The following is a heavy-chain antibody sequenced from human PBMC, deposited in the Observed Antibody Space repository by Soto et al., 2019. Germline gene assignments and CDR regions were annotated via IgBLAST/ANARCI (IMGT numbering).Heavy chain of an antibody. J-gene: IGHJ5*02. V-gene: IGHV5-51*01. CDR3: ARLWCNDGNWFDP. Sequence: GESLKISCKGSGYSFTSHWIGWVRQMPGKGLEWMAIIYPGDSETRYSPSFQGQVTISADTSITTAYLQWRSLMASDTARFYCARLWCNDGNWFDPWGQGTLVTVSS. CDR1: GYSFTSHW. CDR2: IYPGDSET. D-gene: IGHD2-8*01.